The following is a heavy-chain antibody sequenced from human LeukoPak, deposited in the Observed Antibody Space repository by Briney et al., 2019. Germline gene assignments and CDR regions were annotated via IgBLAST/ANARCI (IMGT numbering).Heavy chain of an antibody. CDR3: ATGPASRSLWYDY. CDR2: INHSGST. Sequence: PSETLSLTCAVYSGSISSYDWSWLGQPPGKGLEWIGEINHSGSTNYNPSLKSRVTISVDTSKNQFSLKLSSVTAADPAVYYCATGPASRSLWYDYWGQGTRVTVSS. D-gene: IGHD2-21*01. J-gene: IGHJ4*02. V-gene: IGHV4-34*01. CDR1: SGSISSYD.